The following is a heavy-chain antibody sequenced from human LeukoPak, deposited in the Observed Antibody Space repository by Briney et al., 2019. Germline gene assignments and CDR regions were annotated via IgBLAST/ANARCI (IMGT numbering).Heavy chain of an antibody. Sequence: GGSLTLSCVASGFNFNNYDLHWVRQAPGKGLEWVALVSYDGGSKYYADSVKGRITISRDNSKNTLHLQMNSLRTEDTAVYYCARVKGGIAAAGNYFDYWGQGTLVTVSS. V-gene: IGHV3-30*19. CDR3: ARVKGGIAAAGNYFDY. D-gene: IGHD6-13*01. CDR1: GFNFNNYD. J-gene: IGHJ4*02. CDR2: VSYDGGSK.